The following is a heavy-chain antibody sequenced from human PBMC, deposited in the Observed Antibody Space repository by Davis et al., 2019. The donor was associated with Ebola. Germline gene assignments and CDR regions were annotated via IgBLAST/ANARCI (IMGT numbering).Heavy chain of an antibody. CDR1: GGSISSSSYY. D-gene: IGHD6-19*01. CDR3: ARHPVAVAGTISDY. V-gene: IGHV4-39*01. J-gene: IGHJ4*02. CDR2: IYYSGST. Sequence: SETLSLTCTVSGGSISSSSYYWGWIRQPPGKGLEWIGSIYYSGSTYYNPSLKSRVTISVDTSKNQFFLKLSSVTAADTAVYYCARHPVAVAGTISDYWGQGTLVTVSS.